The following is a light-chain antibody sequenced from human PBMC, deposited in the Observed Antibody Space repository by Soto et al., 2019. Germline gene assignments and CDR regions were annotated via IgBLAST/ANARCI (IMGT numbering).Light chain of an antibody. CDR2: RNN. V-gene: IGLV1-47*01. CDR1: SSNIGSNY. Sequence: QSVLTQPPSASGTPGQRVTISCSGSSSNIGSNYVYWYHQLPGTAPKLVIYRNNQRPSGVPDRISGSKSGTSASLAISGLRSEDEADYYCAAWDDSLNGPRYVFGTGTKVTVL. J-gene: IGLJ1*01. CDR3: AAWDDSLNGPRYV.